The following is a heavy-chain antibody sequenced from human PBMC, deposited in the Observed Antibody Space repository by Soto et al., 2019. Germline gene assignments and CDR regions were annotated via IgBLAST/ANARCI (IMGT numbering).Heavy chain of an antibody. CDR2: ISAYNGNT. D-gene: IGHD3-10*01. Sequence: QVQLVQSGAEVKKPGASVKVSCKASGYTFTSYGISWVRQAPGQGLEWMGWISAYNGNTNYAQKIQGRVTMTTDTTTSTAYMELRSMISDDTAVYYCPRDGILWLGEDVNFDYWGQGTLVTVSS. V-gene: IGHV1-18*01. J-gene: IGHJ4*02. CDR3: PRDGILWLGEDVNFDY. CDR1: GYTFTSYG.